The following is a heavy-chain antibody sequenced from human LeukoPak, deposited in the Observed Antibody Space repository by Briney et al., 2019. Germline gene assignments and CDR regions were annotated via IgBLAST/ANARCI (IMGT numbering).Heavy chain of an antibody. J-gene: IGHJ5*02. D-gene: IGHD3-10*01. Sequence: GGSLRLSCTGSGFSFRDHSMSWVRQPPGKGLEWVGFITSKPYGEATHYAASVSGRFTFSRNDSKSVAYLQMNSLKTEDTAVYYCTSEIYYYGSGTRFDPWGQGTLVTVSS. CDR1: GFSFRDHS. V-gene: IGHV3-49*04. CDR3: TSEIYYYGSGTRFDP. CDR2: ITSKPYGEAT.